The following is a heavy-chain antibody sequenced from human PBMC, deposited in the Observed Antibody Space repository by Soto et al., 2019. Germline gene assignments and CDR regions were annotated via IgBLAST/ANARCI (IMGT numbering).Heavy chain of an antibody. V-gene: IGHV4-4*07. Sequence: QVQLQESGPGLVKPSETLSLTSTVSGGSISTYYWNWIRQSAGKGLEWIGRVYISGSTNYHPSLKSRVAMSVDTSNNQFSLKVTSVTAADTAVYYCARGGRDGFDIWGQGTMVTVSS. CDR2: VYISGST. CDR1: GGSISTYY. J-gene: IGHJ3*02. CDR3: ARGGRDGFDI.